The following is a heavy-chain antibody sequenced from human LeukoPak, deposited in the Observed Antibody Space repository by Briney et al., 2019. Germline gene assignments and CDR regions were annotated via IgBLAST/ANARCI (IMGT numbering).Heavy chain of an antibody. J-gene: IGHJ2*01. Sequence: PSETLSLTCAFYGGSFTGYYWSWIRQPPGKGLEWIGEINHSRSTNYNPSLKSRVTVSVDTSKNQFSLKLTSVTVADTAVYFCARRNRVTVLRGFIRKGWYFDLWGHGSLVTVSS. CDR2: INHSRST. CDR1: GGSFTGYY. V-gene: IGHV4-34*01. CDR3: ARRNRVTVLRGFIRKGWYFDL. D-gene: IGHD3-10*01.